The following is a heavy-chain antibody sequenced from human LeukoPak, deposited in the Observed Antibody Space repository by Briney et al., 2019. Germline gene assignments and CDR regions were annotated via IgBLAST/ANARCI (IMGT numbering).Heavy chain of an antibody. D-gene: IGHD6-19*01. CDR2: IYYSGST. V-gene: IGHV4-39*01. CDR1: GGSISSTIYY. J-gene: IGHJ4*02. CDR3: ARRRAVAGGYFDS. Sequence: SETLSLTCTVSGGSISSTIYYWGWIRQPPGKGLEWIGSIYYSGSTYYNPSLRSRVTMSVDTSKYQFSLKLSSVTAADTAVYYCARRRAVAGGYFDSWGQGTLVTVSS.